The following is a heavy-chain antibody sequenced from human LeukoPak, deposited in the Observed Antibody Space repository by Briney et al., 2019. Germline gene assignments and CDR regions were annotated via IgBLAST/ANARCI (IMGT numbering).Heavy chain of an antibody. J-gene: IGHJ4*02. Sequence: ASVKVSCKASGYTFTGYYMHWVRQAPGQGLEWMGWINPNSGGTNYAQKFQGRVTMTRDTSISTAYMELSRLRSDYTAVYYCARDVGGIRWFHYWGQGTLVTVSS. CDR1: GYTFTGYY. V-gene: IGHV1-2*02. CDR3: ARDVGGIRWFHY. CDR2: INPNSGGT. D-gene: IGHD1-14*01.